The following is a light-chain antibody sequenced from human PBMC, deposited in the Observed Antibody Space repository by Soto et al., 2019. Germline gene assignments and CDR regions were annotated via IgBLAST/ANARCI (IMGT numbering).Light chain of an antibody. CDR1: QSMCTY. V-gene: IGKV1-39*01. Sequence: DIQMTQSPSSLSASVGDRVTISCPASQSMCTYLNWYQQTPGKALKVLISAASSLHSWVPSRVSGSGSGTEFTLRIRRLQPEDFETYYCQQSYSRTFGQGTRVEV. CDR2: AAS. J-gene: IGKJ1*01. CDR3: QQSYSRT.